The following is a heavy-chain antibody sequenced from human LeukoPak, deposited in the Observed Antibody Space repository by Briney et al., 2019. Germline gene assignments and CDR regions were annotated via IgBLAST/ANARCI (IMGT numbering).Heavy chain of an antibody. CDR3: ARDEGTNLDAFDI. V-gene: IGHV3-30-3*01. Sequence: GGSLRLSCAASGFTFSSYAMHWVRQAPGKGLEWVAVISYDGSNKYYADSVKGRFTISRDNAKNSLYLQMNSLRAEDTAVYYCARDEGTNLDAFDIWGQGTMVTVSS. CDR2: ISYDGSNK. CDR1: GFTFSSYA. J-gene: IGHJ3*02. D-gene: IGHD1-14*01.